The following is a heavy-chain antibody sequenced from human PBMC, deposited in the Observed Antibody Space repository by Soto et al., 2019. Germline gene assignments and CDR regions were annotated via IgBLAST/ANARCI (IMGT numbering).Heavy chain of an antibody. D-gene: IGHD1-20*01. CDR2: IYYSGST. V-gene: IGHV4-59*01. CDR3: ARRYGRNFDY. Sequence: ETLSLTCTVSGGSISSYYWSWIRQPPGRGLEWIGYIYYSGSTNYNPSLKSRVTISVDTSKNQFSLKLSSVTAADTAVYYCARRYGRNFDYWGQGTLVTV. CDR1: GGSISSYY. J-gene: IGHJ4*02.